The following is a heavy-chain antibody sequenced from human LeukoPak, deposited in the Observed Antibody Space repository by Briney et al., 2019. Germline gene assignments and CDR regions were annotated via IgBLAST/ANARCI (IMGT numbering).Heavy chain of an antibody. CDR2: ISTYKGNT. V-gene: IGHV1-18*01. D-gene: IGHD3-22*01. J-gene: IGHJ4*02. CDR3: ARDWDSSAPLGY. CDR1: GYTFIDYA. Sequence: ASVKVSCKASGYTFIDYAISWVRQAPGQGLEWMGWISTYKGNTNYAQKLQGRVTMTIDTSTSTAYMELRSLKSDDTAVYYCARDWDSSAPLGYWGQGTLVTVSS.